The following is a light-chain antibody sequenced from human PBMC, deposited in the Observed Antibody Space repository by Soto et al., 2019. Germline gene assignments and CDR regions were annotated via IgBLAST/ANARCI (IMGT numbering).Light chain of an antibody. CDR2: INCDGTH. CDR1: SGYSTYA. J-gene: IGLJ3*02. Sequence: QLVLTQSPSASASLGASVKLTCTLSSGYSTYAIAWHQQQSEKGPRFLMKINCDGTHSKGDGFFDRFSGSSSGAERHLTISSLQSEDEADYYCQSLGTGIQVFGGGTKLTVL. V-gene: IGLV4-69*01. CDR3: QSLGTGIQV.